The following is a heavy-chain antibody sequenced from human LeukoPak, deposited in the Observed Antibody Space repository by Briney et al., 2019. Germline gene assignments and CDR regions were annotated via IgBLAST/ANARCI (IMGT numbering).Heavy chain of an antibody. D-gene: IGHD3-16*01. CDR1: GGSISSYY. Sequence: PSETLSLTCTVSGGSISSYYWSWIRQPAGKGLEWIGRIYSSGSTNYNPSLKSRVTMSVDTSKNQFSLKLSPVSAADTAVYYCARVGLRGLTHENFDYWGQGTLVTVSS. CDR3: ARVGLRGLTHENFDY. J-gene: IGHJ4*02. V-gene: IGHV4-4*07. CDR2: IYSSGST.